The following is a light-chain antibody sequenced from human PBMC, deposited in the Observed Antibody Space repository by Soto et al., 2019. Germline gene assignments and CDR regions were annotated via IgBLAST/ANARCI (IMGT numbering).Light chain of an antibody. Sequence: EIVLTQSPGTLSLSPGERATLSCRASQSVSGSHLAWYQQKPGQAPRLLIYGASSRATGIPDRVSGSGSGTDFTLTISRLEPEDFAVYYCQQYGGSPLVTFGGGTKVEIK. CDR3: QQYGGSPLVT. V-gene: IGKV3-20*01. CDR2: GAS. J-gene: IGKJ4*02. CDR1: QSVSGSH.